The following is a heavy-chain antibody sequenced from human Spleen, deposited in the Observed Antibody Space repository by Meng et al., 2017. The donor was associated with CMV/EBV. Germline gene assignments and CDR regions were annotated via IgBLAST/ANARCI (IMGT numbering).Heavy chain of an antibody. D-gene: IGHD2-2*01. CDR1: GFTFGDYA. CDR3: SRAPHCSTTSCYPPEFDY. CDR2: IRSKTYGRTT. Sequence: GGSLRLSCTASGFTFGDYAMTWVRQAPGKGLEWVGFIRSKTYGRTTEYAASLKGRFSISRDDSKSIAYLQMNTLKTEDTAMYYCSRAPHCSTTSCYPPEFDYWGQGAPVTVSS. J-gene: IGHJ4*02. V-gene: IGHV3-49*04.